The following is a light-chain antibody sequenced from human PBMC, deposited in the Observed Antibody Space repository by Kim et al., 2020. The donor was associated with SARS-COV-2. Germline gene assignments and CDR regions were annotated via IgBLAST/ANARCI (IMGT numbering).Light chain of an antibody. V-gene: IGKV3-15*01. J-gene: IGKJ4*01. Sequence: ETVMTQSPATLSVSPGERVTLSCRADQSISNDLAWYHKKPGQAPGLLIYGASTRATGVPARFSGSGSGTEFTLTISSLQSEDFAVYYCQQYHRWPLTFGGGTKLEI. CDR1: QSISND. CDR3: QQYHRWPLT. CDR2: GAS.